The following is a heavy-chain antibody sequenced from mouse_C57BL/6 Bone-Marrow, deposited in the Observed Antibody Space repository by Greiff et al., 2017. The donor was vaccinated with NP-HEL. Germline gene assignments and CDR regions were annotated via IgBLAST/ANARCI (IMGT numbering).Heavy chain of an antibody. V-gene: IGHV5-4*01. CDR2: ISDGGSYT. CDR1: GFTFSSYA. CDR3: ARGDYDEYYYAMDY. Sequence: VQLKESGGGLVKPGGSLKLSCAASGFTFSSYAMSWVRQTPEKRLEWVATISDGGSYTYYPDNVKGRFTISRDNAKNNLYLQMSHLKSEDTAMYYCARGDYDEYYYAMDYWGQGTSVTVSS. D-gene: IGHD2-4*01. J-gene: IGHJ4*01.